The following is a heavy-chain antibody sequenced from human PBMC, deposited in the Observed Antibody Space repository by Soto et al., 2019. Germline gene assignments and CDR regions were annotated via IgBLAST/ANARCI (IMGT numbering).Heavy chain of an antibody. Sequence: EVQLLQSGGVLVQPGGSLRLACEASGFTFSEYAMSWVRQASGKGLEWVASFSTSGDPTSYAASVRGRFTITRDISTSTVFLQITSLRTEDTAIYYSAKDGVHWARQDYSDSWGQRTLVTVSS. CDR2: FSTSGDPT. CDR3: AKDGVHWARQDYSDS. J-gene: IGHJ4*02. CDR1: GFTFSEYA. D-gene: IGHD1-1*01. V-gene: IGHV3-23*01.